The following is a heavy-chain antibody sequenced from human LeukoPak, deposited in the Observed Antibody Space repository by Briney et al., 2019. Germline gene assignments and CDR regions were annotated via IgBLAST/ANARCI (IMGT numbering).Heavy chain of an antibody. CDR2: VYYTGST. Sequence: SETLSLTCTVSGGAISSSSSYWGWIRQPPGKGLEWIGYVYYTGSTNYNPSLKSRVTMFEDKSKNQFSLRLYSVTVADTAVYYCARHFAYSSSSYFDYWGQGSLVTVSS. CDR1: GGAISSSSSY. J-gene: IGHJ4*02. V-gene: IGHV4-61*05. D-gene: IGHD6-6*01. CDR3: ARHFAYSSSSYFDY.